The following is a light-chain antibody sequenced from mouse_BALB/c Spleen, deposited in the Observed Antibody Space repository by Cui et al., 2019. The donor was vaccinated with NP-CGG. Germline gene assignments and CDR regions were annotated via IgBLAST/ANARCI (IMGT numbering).Light chain of an antibody. CDR2: GTN. CDR3: ALWYSNHWV. CDR1: TGAVTTSNY. Sequence: QAVVTQESALTTSPGETLTLTCRSSTGAVTTSNYANWVQEKPDHLFTGLIGGTNNRAPGVPARFSGSLIGDKAALTTTGAQTEDEAIYFCALWYSNHWVFGGGTKLTVL. J-gene: IGLJ1*01. V-gene: IGLV1*01.